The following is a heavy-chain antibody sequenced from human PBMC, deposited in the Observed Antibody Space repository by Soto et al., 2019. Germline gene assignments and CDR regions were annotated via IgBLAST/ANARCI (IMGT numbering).Heavy chain of an antibody. V-gene: IGHV4-59*01. CDR2: IYLGGSI. CDR3: TGANYDIDGYSLDP. CDR1: GGSISSGY. Sequence: QVQPQESGPGLVKPSETLSLTCSVSGGSISSGYWTWIRHPPGKRLEWIGYIYLGGSINYHPSLKSHLIISVDTAKNLFSLPLTSVTAADTAFYYCTGANYDIDGYSLDPWGQGTAVTVSS. J-gene: IGHJ5*02. D-gene: IGHD3-22*01.